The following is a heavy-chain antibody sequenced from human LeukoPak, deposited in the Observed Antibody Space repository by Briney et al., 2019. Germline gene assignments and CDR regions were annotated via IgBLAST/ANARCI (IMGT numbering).Heavy chain of an antibody. CDR3: VRGGSNYGIIIYSRYFAY. Sequence: GGSLRLSCAASGFIFSSYTLNWVRQAPGKGLEWVSSISTKSNNTYYADSVKGRFTISRDNAENSLFLQMNSLRAEDTAVYYCVRGGSNYGIIIYSRYFAYWGQGTLVTVSS. V-gene: IGHV3-21*01. CDR1: GFIFSSYT. J-gene: IGHJ4*02. D-gene: IGHD3-10*01. CDR2: ISTKSNNT.